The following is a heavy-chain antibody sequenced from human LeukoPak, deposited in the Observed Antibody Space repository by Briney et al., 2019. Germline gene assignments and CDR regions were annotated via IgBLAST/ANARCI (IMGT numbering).Heavy chain of an antibody. CDR3: ARGDSGSYLYYFDY. D-gene: IGHD1-26*01. CDR1: GFTFDDYA. Sequence: GRSLRLSCVVSGFTFDDYAMHWVRQAPGKGLEWVSGISWNSGSVGYADSVKGRFTISRDNAKNSLYLQMNSLRAEDMALYYCARGDSGSYLYYFDYWGQGTLVTVSS. J-gene: IGHJ4*02. V-gene: IGHV3-9*03. CDR2: ISWNSGSV.